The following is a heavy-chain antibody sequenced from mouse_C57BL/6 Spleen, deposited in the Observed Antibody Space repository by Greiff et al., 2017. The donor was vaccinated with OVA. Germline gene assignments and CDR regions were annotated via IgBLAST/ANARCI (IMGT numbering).Heavy chain of an antibody. D-gene: IGHD3-2*02. V-gene: IGHV1-50*01. CDR3: AREAQATAY. J-gene: IGHJ3*01. CDR2: IDPSDSYT. CDR1: GYTFTSYW. Sequence: QVQLQQPGAELVKPGASVKLSCKASGYTFTSYWMQWVKQRPGQGLEWIGEIDPSDSYTNYNQKFKGKATLTVDTSSSTAYMQLSSLTSEDSAVYYCAREAQATAYWGQGTLVTVSA.